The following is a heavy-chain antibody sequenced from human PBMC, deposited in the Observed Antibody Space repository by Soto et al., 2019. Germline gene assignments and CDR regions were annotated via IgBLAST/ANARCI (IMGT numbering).Heavy chain of an antibody. J-gene: IGHJ2*01. Sequence: QVQLQQWGAGPLRPLETLSLTCGVSGGSFSGYYWAWIRQSPGKGLEWIGEINDRGSINYNPSLKSRVRISVDTSKNHCALSLRSVTAADTAVYYCARESHDILTGPPWVWYFDLWGRGTLVTVSS. CDR1: GGSFSGYY. D-gene: IGHD3-9*01. V-gene: IGHV4-34*01. CDR3: ARESHDILTGPPWVWYFDL. CDR2: INDRGSI.